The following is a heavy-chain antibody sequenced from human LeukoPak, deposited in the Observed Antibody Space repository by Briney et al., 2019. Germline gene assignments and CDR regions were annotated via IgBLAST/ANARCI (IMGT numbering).Heavy chain of an antibody. Sequence: GGSLRLSCAASGFTFSDYYMSWIRQAPGKGLEWVSYIRSSNSYTRYADSVKGRFTISRDNSKNTLYLQMNSLRAEDTAVYYCARNRDYYDSSGSHFDYWGQGTLVTVSS. D-gene: IGHD3-22*01. V-gene: IGHV3-11*06. CDR1: GFTFSDYY. CDR2: IRSSNSYT. J-gene: IGHJ4*02. CDR3: ARNRDYYDSSGSHFDY.